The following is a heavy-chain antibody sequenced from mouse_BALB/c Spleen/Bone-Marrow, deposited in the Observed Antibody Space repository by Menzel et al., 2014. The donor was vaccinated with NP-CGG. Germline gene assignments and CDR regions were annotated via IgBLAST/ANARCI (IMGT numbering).Heavy chain of an antibody. CDR2: IDPSDSYT. CDR1: GYTFTSYW. CDR3: ARDSITTVVATDY. V-gene: IGHV1-69*02. D-gene: IGHD1-1*01. Sequence: VQLVESGAELVKPGASVKLSCKASGYTFTSYWMHWVKQRPGQGLEWIGEIDPSDSYTNYNQKFKGKATLTVDKSSSTAYMQLSRLTSEDSAVYYCARDSITTVVATDYWGQGTTLTVSS. J-gene: IGHJ2*01.